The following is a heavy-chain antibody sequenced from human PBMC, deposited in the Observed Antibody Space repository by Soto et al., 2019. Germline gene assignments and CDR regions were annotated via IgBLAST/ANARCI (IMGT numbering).Heavy chain of an antibody. D-gene: IGHD2-21*02. Sequence: ASVKVSCKASGYSFTGYFTHWVRQAPGQRLEWMGWINAGNGNTKYSQKFQGRVTITRDTSASTAYMELSSLRSEDTAVYYCARSRVVTAILNYYYYYGMDVWGQGTMVTVSS. J-gene: IGHJ6*02. CDR1: GYSFTGYF. CDR3: ARSRVVTAILNYYYYYGMDV. V-gene: IGHV1-3*01. CDR2: INAGNGNT.